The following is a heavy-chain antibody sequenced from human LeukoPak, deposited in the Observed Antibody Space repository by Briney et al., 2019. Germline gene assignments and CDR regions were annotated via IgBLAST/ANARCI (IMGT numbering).Heavy chain of an antibody. CDR2: ISGSGGST. J-gene: IGHJ4*02. CDR1: GFTFSSYG. V-gene: IGHV3-23*01. D-gene: IGHD2-15*01. CDR3: ARVGLEIVVDDY. Sequence: GGTLRLSCAASGFTFSSYGMSWVRQAPGKGLEWVSAISGSGGSTYYADSVKGRFTISRDNSKNTLYLQMNSLRSDDTAVYYCARVGLEIVVDDYWGQGTLVTVSS.